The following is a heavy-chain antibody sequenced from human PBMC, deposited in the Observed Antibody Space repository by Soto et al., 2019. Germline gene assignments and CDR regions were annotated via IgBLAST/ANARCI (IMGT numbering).Heavy chain of an antibody. Sequence: GGSLRLSCAASGFTFSNAWMSWGRQAPGKGLEWVGRIKSKTDGGTTDYAAPVKGRFTISRDDSKNTLYLQMNSLKTEDTAVYYCTTDTYYDILTGSNFDYWGQGTLVTVSS. CDR1: GFTFSNAW. D-gene: IGHD3-9*01. CDR3: TTDTYYDILTGSNFDY. J-gene: IGHJ4*02. CDR2: IKSKTDGGTT. V-gene: IGHV3-15*01.